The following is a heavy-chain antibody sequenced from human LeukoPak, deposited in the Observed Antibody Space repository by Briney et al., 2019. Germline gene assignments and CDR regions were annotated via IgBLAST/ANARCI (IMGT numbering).Heavy chain of an antibody. J-gene: IGHJ4*02. Sequence: PGGSLRLSCAAFGFTFSSYAMTWVRQAPERGLGWVSSVDSGGGGTYYADSVKGRFTISRDNSKDTLYLQMNGLRAEDTAVYFCAKQSAGSAAWYSLHYDFWGQGTLVTVSS. D-gene: IGHD6-13*01. CDR2: VDSGGGGT. V-gene: IGHV3-23*01. CDR1: GFTFSSYA. CDR3: AKQSAGSAAWYSLHYDF.